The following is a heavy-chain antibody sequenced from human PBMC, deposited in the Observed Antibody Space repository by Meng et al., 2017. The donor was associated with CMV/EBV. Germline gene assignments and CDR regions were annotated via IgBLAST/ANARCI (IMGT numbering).Heavy chain of an antibody. V-gene: IGHV4-39*07. J-gene: IGHJ4*02. D-gene: IGHD2-2*01. CDR1: GGSISSSSYY. Sequence: SETLSLACTVSGGSISSSSYYWGWIRQPPGKGLEWIGSIYYSGSTYYKPSLKSRVTISVDTSKNQFSLKLSYVTAADTAVYYCARDTIVVVPAASGGFDYWGQGTLVTVSS. CDR3: ARDTIVVVPAASGGFDY. CDR2: IYYSGST.